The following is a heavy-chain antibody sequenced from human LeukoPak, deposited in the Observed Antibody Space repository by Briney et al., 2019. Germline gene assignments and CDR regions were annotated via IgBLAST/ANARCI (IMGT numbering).Heavy chain of an antibody. J-gene: IGHJ5*02. CDR1: GYTFTSYD. Sequence: ASVTVSCKASGYTFTSYDINWVRQAPGQGLEWMGCMNPNSGNTGYAQKLQGRVTMTRNTSISTAYMELSGLRSEDTAVYYCARGRMVRGVTWWFDPWGQGTLVTVSS. D-gene: IGHD3-10*01. CDR2: MNPNSGNT. V-gene: IGHV1-8*01. CDR3: ARGRMVRGVTWWFDP.